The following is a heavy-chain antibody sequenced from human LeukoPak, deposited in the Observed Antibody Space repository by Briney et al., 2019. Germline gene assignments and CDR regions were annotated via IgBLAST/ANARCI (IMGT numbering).Heavy chain of an antibody. CDR2: ISTAGDP. CDR3: ARGHSSSPLTFDY. J-gene: IGHJ4*02. CDR1: GFTFSSFD. Sequence: GGSLRLSCAASGFTFSSFDMHWVRQVPEKGLEWVSAISTAGDPYYTISVKGRFTISRENGKNSLYLQMNSLRDGDTAVYYCARGHSSSPLTFDYWGQGTLVTVSS. D-gene: IGHD6-13*01. V-gene: IGHV3-13*05.